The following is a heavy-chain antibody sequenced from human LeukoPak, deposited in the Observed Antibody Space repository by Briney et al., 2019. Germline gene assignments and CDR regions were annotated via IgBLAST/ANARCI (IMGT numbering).Heavy chain of an antibody. D-gene: IGHD6-6*01. J-gene: IGHJ5*02. V-gene: IGHV1-46*01. CDR2: INPDGGNT. CDR1: GYTFTNSY. CDR3: ARSPPAYSSFDWFDP. Sequence: ASVKVSCKASGYTFTNSYIHWVRQAPGQVLEWMGLINPDGGNTNYAQNFQGRVTLTRDTSTSTVYMELSSLRSEDTAVYYCARSPPAYSSFDWFDPWGQGTLVTVSS.